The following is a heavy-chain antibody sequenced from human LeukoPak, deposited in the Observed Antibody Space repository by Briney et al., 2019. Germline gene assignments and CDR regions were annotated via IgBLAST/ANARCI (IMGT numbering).Heavy chain of an antibody. Sequence: GGSLRLSCAASGFTVSSNYMSWVRQAPGKGLEWVSVIYSGGSTYYADSVKGRFTISRDNAKNSLYLQMNSLRAEDTAVYYCAKWELYSGFYYIDYWGQGTLATVSS. CDR2: IYSGGST. V-gene: IGHV3-53*01. CDR3: AKWELYSGFYYIDY. CDR1: GFTVSSNY. D-gene: IGHD1-26*01. J-gene: IGHJ4*02.